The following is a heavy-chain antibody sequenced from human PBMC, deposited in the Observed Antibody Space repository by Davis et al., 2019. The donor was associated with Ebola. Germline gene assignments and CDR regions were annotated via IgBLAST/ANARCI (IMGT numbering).Heavy chain of an antibody. Sequence: AASVKVSCKASGYTFTNYYMHWVRQAPGQGLEWMGMINPNDGRTIYAQKFQGRVTMTRDTSTSTVYMELSSLRSEDTAVYYCARAIYYYDNSAYSDYWGQVTLVTVSS. CDR3: ARAIYYYDNSAYSDY. CDR1: GYTFTNYY. CDR2: INPNDGRT. J-gene: IGHJ4*02. V-gene: IGHV1-46*01. D-gene: IGHD3-22*01.